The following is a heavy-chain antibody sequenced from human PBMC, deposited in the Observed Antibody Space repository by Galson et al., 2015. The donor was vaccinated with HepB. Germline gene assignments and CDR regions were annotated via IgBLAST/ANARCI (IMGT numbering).Heavy chain of an antibody. J-gene: IGHJ4*02. CDR1: GYSFTDYG. Sequence: SVKVSCKASGYSFTDYGLTWVRRAPGQGLEWMGWINPQTGKTDSARRVQGRVTLTTDASTTTAYMELRSLTSDDSGVYYCARDLRRAHDSSGRPSYWGQGTLVTVSS. D-gene: IGHD3-22*01. CDR2: INPQTGKT. V-gene: IGHV1-18*01. CDR3: ARDLRRAHDSSGRPSY.